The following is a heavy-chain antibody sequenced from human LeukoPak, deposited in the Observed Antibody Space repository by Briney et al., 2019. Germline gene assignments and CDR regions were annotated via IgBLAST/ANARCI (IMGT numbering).Heavy chain of an antibody. V-gene: IGHV3-48*01. Sequence: GGSLRLSCAASGFTFSSYSMNWVRQAPGKGLEWVSYISSSSSTIYYADSVKGRFTISRDNAKNSLYLQMNSLRAEDTAVYYCARDSSGYPFDFWGQGTLVTVSS. CDR1: GFTFSSYS. CDR3: ARDSSGYPFDF. J-gene: IGHJ4*02. CDR2: ISSSSSTI. D-gene: IGHD5-12*01.